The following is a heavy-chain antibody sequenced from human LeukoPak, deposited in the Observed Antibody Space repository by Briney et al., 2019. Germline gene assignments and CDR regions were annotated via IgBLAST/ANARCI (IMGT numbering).Heavy chain of an antibody. CDR3: AKSKEDCCGSFDP. CDR2: IIPIFGTA. D-gene: IGHD2-15*01. V-gene: IGHV1-69*06. CDR1: GGTFSSYA. J-gene: IGHJ5*02. Sequence: WASVKVSCKASGGTFSSYAISWVRQAPGQGLEWMGGIIPIFGTANYAQKFQGRVTITADKSTTTAYMELSSLRSEDTAVYYCAKSKEDCCGSFDPWGQGTLVTVSS.